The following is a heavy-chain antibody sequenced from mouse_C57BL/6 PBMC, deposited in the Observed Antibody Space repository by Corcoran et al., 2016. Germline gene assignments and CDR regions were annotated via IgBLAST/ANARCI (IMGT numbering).Heavy chain of an antibody. CDR2: INTYSGVP. CDR3: ARRGAAQATGAWFAY. Sequence: QIQLVQSGPELKKPGETVKISCKASGYTFTTYGMSWVKQAPGKGLKWMGWINTYSGVPTYADDFKGRFAFSLETSASTAYLQINNLKNEDTGTYVWARRGAAQATGAWFAYWGQGTLVTVSA. D-gene: IGHD3-2*02. J-gene: IGHJ3*01. CDR1: GYTFTTYG. V-gene: IGHV9-3*01.